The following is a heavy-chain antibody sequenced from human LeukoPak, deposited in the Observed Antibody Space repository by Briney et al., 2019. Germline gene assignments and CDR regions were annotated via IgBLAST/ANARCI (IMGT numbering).Heavy chain of an antibody. D-gene: IGHD3-3*01. Sequence: ASVKVSCKASGYTFTGYYMHWVRQPPGQGLEWMGWINPNSGGTNYAQKFQGRVTMTRDTSISTAYMELSRLRSDDTAVYYCARVDTIFGVAQNWFDPWGQGTLVTVSS. V-gene: IGHV1-2*02. CDR3: ARVDTIFGVAQNWFDP. CDR2: INPNSGGT. J-gene: IGHJ5*02. CDR1: GYTFTGYY.